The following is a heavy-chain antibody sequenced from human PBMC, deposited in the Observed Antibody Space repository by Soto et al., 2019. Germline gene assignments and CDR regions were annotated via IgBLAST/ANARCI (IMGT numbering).Heavy chain of an antibody. CDR2: IYWNDDK. D-gene: IGHD3-3*01. V-gene: IGHV2-5*01. Sequence: QITLKESGPTLVKPTQTLTLTCTFSGFSFSTSGEGVGWIRQPPGEALEWLALIYWNDDKSYSPSLRSRLTITKDTSENQVVLTLTNVDPVDTATYYCVHRLLRPPPRLVFGVATYYYDGLDVWGQGITVTVSS. J-gene: IGHJ6*02. CDR3: VHRLLRPPPRLVFGVATYYYDGLDV. CDR1: GFSFSTSGEG.